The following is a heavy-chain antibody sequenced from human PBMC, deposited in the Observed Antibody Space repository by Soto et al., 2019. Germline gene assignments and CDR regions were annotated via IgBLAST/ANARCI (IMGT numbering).Heavy chain of an antibody. D-gene: IGHD2-15*01. J-gene: IGHJ4*02. CDR2: IKQDGSEK. CDR3: ARDARWSHFDY. Sequence: EEKLVESGGGLVQPGGSLRLSCAASGYTFSRYWMSWVRQAPGKGLEWVANIKQDGSEKYYVDSVKGRFTISRDNAKNSLYLQMNSLRAEDTAVYYCARDARWSHFDYWGQGTLVTVSS. CDR1: GYTFSRYW. V-gene: IGHV3-7*01.